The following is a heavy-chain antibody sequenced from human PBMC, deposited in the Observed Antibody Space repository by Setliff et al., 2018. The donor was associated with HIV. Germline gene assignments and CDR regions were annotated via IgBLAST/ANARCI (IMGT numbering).Heavy chain of an antibody. CDR3: ARAIRSYYDTSGYNSPPYFDY. CDR2: MYYNGST. CDR1: GGSISSGDYY. V-gene: IGHV4-31*03. D-gene: IGHD3-22*01. J-gene: IGHJ4*02. Sequence: SETLSLTCTVSGGSISSGDYYWSWIRQLPGKGLEWIGYMYYNGSTYSNPSLKSRVTVSQDTSKNQFSLKLSSVTAADTAVYYCARAIRSYYDTSGYNSPPYFDYWGQGTPVTVSS.